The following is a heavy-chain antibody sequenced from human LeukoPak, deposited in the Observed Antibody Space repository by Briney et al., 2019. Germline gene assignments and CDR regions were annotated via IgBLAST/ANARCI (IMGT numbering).Heavy chain of an antibody. CDR3: ARGPYCGGDCYNVYYYYGMDV. J-gene: IGHJ6*02. CDR2: IYYSGST. V-gene: IGHV4-31*03. Sequence: PSETLSLTCTVSGGSISSGGYYWSWIRQHPGKGLEWIGYIYYSGSTYYNPSLKSRVTISVDTSKNQFFLKLSSVTAADTAVYYCARGPYCGGDCYNVYYYYGMDVWGQGTTVTVSS. CDR1: GGSISSGGYY. D-gene: IGHD2-21*02.